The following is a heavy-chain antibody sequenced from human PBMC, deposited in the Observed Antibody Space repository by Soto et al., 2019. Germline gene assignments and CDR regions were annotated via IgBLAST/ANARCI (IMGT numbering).Heavy chain of an antibody. J-gene: IGHJ4*02. Sequence: GGSLRLSCAASGFTFSTYAMSWVRQAPGEGLEWVSAISGSGGSTYYADSVKGRFTISRDNSENTLYLRMNSLRGEDTAVYYCAKVRYSSGWTPGHWGQGTLVTVSS. V-gene: IGHV3-23*01. CDR3: AKVRYSSGWTPGH. D-gene: IGHD6-19*01. CDR2: ISGSGGST. CDR1: GFTFSTYA.